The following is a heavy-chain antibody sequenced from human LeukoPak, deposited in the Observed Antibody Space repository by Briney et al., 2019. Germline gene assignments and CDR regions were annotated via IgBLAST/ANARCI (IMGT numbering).Heavy chain of an antibody. D-gene: IGHD2-15*01. CDR3: ARDMLYGCSGGSCYCYFDY. J-gene: IGHJ4*02. Sequence: GASVKVSCKASGGTFSSYAISWVRQAPGQGLEWMGGIVPIFGTANYAQKFQGRVTITADESTSTAYMELSSLRSEDTAVYYCARDMLYGCSGGSCYCYFDYWGQGTLVTVSS. CDR1: GGTFSSYA. CDR2: IVPIFGTA. V-gene: IGHV1-69*13.